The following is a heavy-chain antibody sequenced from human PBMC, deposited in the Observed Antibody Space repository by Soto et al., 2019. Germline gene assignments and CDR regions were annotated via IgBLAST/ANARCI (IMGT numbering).Heavy chain of an antibody. D-gene: IGHD4-17*01. CDR2: ISYDGSNK. CDR1: GFTFSSYA. V-gene: IGHV3-30-3*01. CDR3: ARENHLDGDYDYYYGMDV. Sequence: GGSLRLSCAASGFTFSSYAMHWVRQAPGKGLEWVAVISYDGSNKYYADSVKGRFTISRDNSKNTLYLQMNSLRAEDTAVYYCARENHLDGDYDYYYGMDVWGQGTTVTVSS. J-gene: IGHJ6*02.